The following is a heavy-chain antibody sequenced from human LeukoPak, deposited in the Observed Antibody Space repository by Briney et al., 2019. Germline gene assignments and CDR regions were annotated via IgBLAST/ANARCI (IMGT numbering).Heavy chain of an antibody. V-gene: IGHV1-2*02. CDR2: INPNSGGT. CDR3: ASWAAAGTSPPDY. CDR1: GYPFTGYC. J-gene: IGHJ4*02. Sequence: ASVKVSCKASGYPFTGYCMHWVRQAPGHGLEWMGWINPNSGGTNYAQKFQGRVTMTRDTSISTAYMELSSLRSDDTAVYYCASWAAAGTSPPDYWGQGTLVTVSS. D-gene: IGHD6-13*01.